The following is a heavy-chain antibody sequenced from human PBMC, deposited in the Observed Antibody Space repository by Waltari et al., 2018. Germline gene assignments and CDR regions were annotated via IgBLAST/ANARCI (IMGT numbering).Heavy chain of an antibody. J-gene: IGHJ4*02. CDR2: IGSRRGYI. Sequence: EVQLVESGGGLVKPGGSLGLSVAPSVFIFCYSDMNWLRQAPGRGLEWVSSIGSRRGYIFYADSVKGRFTISRDNAKNSLYLQMSGLRAEDTAVYYCARDLYASGGDYFDGWGQGTLVSVSS. D-gene: IGHD2-8*01. CDR3: ARDLYASGGDYFDG. CDR1: VFIFCYSD. V-gene: IGHV3-21*02.